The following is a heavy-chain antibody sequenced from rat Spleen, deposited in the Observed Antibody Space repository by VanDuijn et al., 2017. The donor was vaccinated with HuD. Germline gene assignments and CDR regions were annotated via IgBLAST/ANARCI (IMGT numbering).Heavy chain of an antibody. CDR2: ITNASGRT. D-gene: IGHD1-2*01. J-gene: IGHJ2*01. CDR3: XRHXXXLGXXY. V-gene: IGHV5-31*01. Sequence: EVQLVESGGGLIQPGKSLKLSCVASGFTFNNYWMTWIRQAPGKGLEWVASITNASGRTYYSDFVKGRFTISRDTAQNTLYLQMDSMRSEEQATYXXXRHXXXLGXXYWGQGXXVTVSS. CDR1: GFTFNNYW.